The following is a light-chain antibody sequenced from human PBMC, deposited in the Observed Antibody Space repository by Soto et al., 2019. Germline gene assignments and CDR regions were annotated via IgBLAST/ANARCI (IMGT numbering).Light chain of an antibody. J-gene: IGKJ1*01. CDR3: QQYGRSPAT. CDR2: AAS. CDR1: QSVSSNY. V-gene: IGKV3-20*01. Sequence: EIVFTQSPGTLSLSPGERATLSCRASQSVSSNYLAWYQRKPGQTPRLLIYAASSRDTGVPDRFSGSGSGTDVTLTISRLEPGEFAVNSCQQYGRSPATFGQGTRWIS.